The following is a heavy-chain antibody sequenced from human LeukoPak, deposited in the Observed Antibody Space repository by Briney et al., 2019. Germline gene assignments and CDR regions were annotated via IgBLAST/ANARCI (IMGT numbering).Heavy chain of an antibody. J-gene: IGHJ4*02. V-gene: IGHV4-31*03. CDR3: ARAPSGSPAHFDY. Sequence: SETLSLTCTVSGGSISSGGYYWSWIRQHPGKGLEWIGYIYYSGSTYYNPSLKSRVTISVDTSKNQLSLKLSSVTATDTAVYYCARAPSGSPAHFDYWGQGTLVTVSS. CDR1: GGSISSGGYY. D-gene: IGHD1-26*01. CDR2: IYYSGST.